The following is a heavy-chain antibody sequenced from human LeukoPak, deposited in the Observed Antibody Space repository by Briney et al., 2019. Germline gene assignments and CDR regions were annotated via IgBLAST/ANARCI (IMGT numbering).Heavy chain of an antibody. CDR3: TTGIRGD. CDR1: GLTVTNAW. J-gene: IGHJ4*02. V-gene: IGHV3-15*04. Sequence: GGSLRLSCAASGLTVTNAWTNWVRQAPGKGLEWVGRIASKTDGGTTDYAAPVKGRFTISRDDSKNTLFLQMNSLKTEDTAVYYCTTGIRGDCGQGTLVTVSS. CDR2: IASKTDGGTT.